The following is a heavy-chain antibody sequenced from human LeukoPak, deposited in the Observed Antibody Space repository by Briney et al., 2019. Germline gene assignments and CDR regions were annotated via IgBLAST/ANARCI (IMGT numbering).Heavy chain of an antibody. CDR3: ARDNPSIGTHYYYGMDV. D-gene: IGHD6-13*01. CDR2: IWYDGSNK. J-gene: IGHJ6*02. CDR1: GFTFSSYG. Sequence: PGRSLRLSCAASGFTFSSYGMHWVRQAPGKGLGWVAVIWYDGSNKYYADSVKGRFTISRDNSKNTLYLQMNSLRAEDTAVYYCARDNPSIGTHYYYGMDVWGQGTTVTVSS. V-gene: IGHV3-33*01.